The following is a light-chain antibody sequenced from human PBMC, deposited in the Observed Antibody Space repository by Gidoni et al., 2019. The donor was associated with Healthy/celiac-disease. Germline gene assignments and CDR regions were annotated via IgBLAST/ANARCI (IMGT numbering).Light chain of an antibody. J-gene: IGLJ2*01. CDR2: KDS. CDR1: APPKEY. Sequence: SYVLQQPSSVSAPRELTARTTCSGDAPPKEYAYWYQQRPGQAPVLVIYKDSERPSGTPERFSGSSSRATVTLTISEVQAEDEADYYCQSAGSSDTVVFGGGTKLTVL. V-gene: IGLV3-25*03. CDR3: QSAGSSDTVV.